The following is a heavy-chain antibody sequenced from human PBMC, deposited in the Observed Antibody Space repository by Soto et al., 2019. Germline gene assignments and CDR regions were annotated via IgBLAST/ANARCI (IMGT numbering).Heavy chain of an antibody. J-gene: IGHJ6*03. CDR3: ARELFPLSPSYYYYMDV. CDR2: IYYSGST. V-gene: IGHV4-59*01. CDR1: GGSISSDY. Sequence: SETLSLTCTVSGGSISSDYWSWIRQPPGKGLEWIGYIYYSGSTNYNPSLKSRLTISVDTSKNQFSLKLSSVTAADTAVYYCARELFPLSPSYYYYMDVWGKGTKVTVSS. D-gene: IGHD3-10*01.